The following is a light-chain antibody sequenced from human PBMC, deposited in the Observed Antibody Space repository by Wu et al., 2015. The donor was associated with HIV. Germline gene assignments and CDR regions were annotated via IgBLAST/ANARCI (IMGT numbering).Light chain of an antibody. J-gene: IGKJ1*01. CDR2: GAS. V-gene: IGKV3-20*01. Sequence: EVVLTQFPATLSLSPGQRATLSCRASQSVSNNYLAWYQQKPGQAPRLLIYGASNRATGIPDRFSGSGSGTDFTLTISRLEPEDFAVYYCQQYGSSPTFGQGTKVEIK. CDR1: QSVSNNY. CDR3: QQYGSSPT.